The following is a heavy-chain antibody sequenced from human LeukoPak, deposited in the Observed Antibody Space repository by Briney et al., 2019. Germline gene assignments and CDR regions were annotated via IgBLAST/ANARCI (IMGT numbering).Heavy chain of an antibody. Sequence: GRSLRLSCAASGFTFSSYAMHWVRQAPGKGLEWVAVISYDGSNKYYADSVKGRFTISRDNPKNTLYLQMNSLRAEDTAVYYCARDGGIAAAGTLDYFDYWGQGPLVTVSS. J-gene: IGHJ4*02. CDR1: GFTFSSYA. CDR2: ISYDGSNK. D-gene: IGHD6-13*01. CDR3: ARDGGIAAAGTLDYFDY. V-gene: IGHV3-30-3*01.